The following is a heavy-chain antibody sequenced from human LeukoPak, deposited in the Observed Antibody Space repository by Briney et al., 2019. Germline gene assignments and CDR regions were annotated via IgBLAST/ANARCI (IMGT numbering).Heavy chain of an antibody. CDR3: AKTRTYYDILTGYYNGWFDP. V-gene: IGHV4-4*09. D-gene: IGHD3-9*01. J-gene: IGHJ5*02. Sequence: SQTLSLTCDVSGGSISSYYWSWIRQPPGKGLEWIGYIYTSGSTNYNPSLKSRVTISVDTSKNQFSLKLSSVAAADTAVYYCAKTRTYYDILTGYYNGWFDPWGQGTLVTVSS. CDR2: IYTSGST. CDR1: GGSISSYY.